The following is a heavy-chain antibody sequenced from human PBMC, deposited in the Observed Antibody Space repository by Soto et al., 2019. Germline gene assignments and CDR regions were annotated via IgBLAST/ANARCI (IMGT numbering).Heavy chain of an antibody. Sequence: QVQLQESGPGLVKPSQTLSLTYTVSGGSISSGGYYWSWIRQHPGKGLEWIGYIYYSGTTYDNPSLKSRVTISVDTSKNQFSLRLSSVTAADTAVYHCARKATVTTCFDYWGQGTLVTVSS. CDR3: ARKATVTTCFDY. CDR1: GGSISSGGYY. J-gene: IGHJ4*02. D-gene: IGHD4-17*01. CDR2: IYYSGTT. V-gene: IGHV4-31*03.